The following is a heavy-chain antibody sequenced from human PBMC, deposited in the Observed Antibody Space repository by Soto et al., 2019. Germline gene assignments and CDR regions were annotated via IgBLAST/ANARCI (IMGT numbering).Heavy chain of an antibody. Sequence: PGGSLRLSCAASGFTFSDFAMSWVRQAPGKGLEWVSAISGHGGSTYYADSVKGRFTISRDNSKNTLYLQMNSLRAEDTALYYCAREMLSGFEYYFDYWGQGTPVTVSS. V-gene: IGHV3-23*01. J-gene: IGHJ4*02. D-gene: IGHD5-12*01. CDR3: AREMLSGFEYYFDY. CDR2: ISGHGGST. CDR1: GFTFSDFA.